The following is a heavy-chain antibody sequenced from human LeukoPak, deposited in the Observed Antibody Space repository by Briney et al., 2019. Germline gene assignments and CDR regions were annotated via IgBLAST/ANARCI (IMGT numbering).Heavy chain of an antibody. Sequence: HEASVKVSCKASGYTFTSYYMHWVRQAPGQGLEWMGIINPSGGSTSYAQKFQGRVTMTRDTSTSTVYMELSSLRSEDTAVYYCARATRIAAAGTYPIDYWGQGTLVTVSS. D-gene: IGHD6-13*01. CDR2: INPSGGST. CDR3: ARATRIAAAGTYPIDY. V-gene: IGHV1-46*01. CDR1: GYTFTSYY. J-gene: IGHJ4*02.